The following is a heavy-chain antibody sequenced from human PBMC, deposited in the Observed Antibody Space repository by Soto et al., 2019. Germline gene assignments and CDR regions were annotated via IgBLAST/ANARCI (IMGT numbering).Heavy chain of an antibody. D-gene: IGHD3-3*01. CDR2: IFHSGST. Sequence: SETLSLTCGVSGYSISSGYYWGWVRQPPGKGLEWIGSIFHSGSTYYNPSLKSRVTISLDTSKNQFSLKLSSVIAADAAVYYCARGGKIFGGVNRAYFFDFWGVGSLVTVSS. CDR1: GYSISSGYY. J-gene: IGHJ4*02. CDR3: ARGGKIFGGVNRAYFFDF. V-gene: IGHV4-38-2*01.